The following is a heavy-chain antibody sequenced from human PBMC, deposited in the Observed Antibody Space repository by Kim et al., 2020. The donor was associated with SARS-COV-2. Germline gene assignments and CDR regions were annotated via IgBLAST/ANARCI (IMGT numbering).Heavy chain of an antibody. CDR3: ARGLVNGSDDY. D-gene: IGHD3-10*01. Sequence: TYYADSVKGRFTISRDNSKNTLYLQMNSLRAEDTAVYYCARGLVNGSDDYWGQGTLVTVSS. V-gene: IGHV3-53*01. CDR2: T. J-gene: IGHJ4*02.